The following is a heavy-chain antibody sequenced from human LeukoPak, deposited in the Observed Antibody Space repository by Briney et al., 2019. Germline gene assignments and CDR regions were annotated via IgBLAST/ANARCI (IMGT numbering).Heavy chain of an antibody. CDR3: ARVLPYSSGWGVDY. V-gene: IGHV4-59*01. Sequence: SETLSLTCTLYGGSMRSYYWSWIRQPPGKVLEWSGYIYYSGSTNYNRSLKSRVTISVDTSKNQSSLTLSSVTAADTAVYYCARVLPYSSGWGVDYWGQGTLVTVSS. D-gene: IGHD6-19*01. CDR2: IYYSGST. J-gene: IGHJ4*02. CDR1: GGSMRSYY.